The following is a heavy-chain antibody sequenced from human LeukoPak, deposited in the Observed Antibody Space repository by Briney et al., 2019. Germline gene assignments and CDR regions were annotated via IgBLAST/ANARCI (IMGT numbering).Heavy chain of an antibody. D-gene: IGHD6-19*01. CDR1: GFTLSNYD. Sequence: PGGSLRLSCAASGFTLSNYDMHWVRQATGKGLEWVSGIDIPGNTYYPDSVKGRFTMSRESAKNSLYLQMNSLRAGDTAVYFCARAVAGTHWFDPWGQGTLVTVSS. CDR2: IDIPGNT. V-gene: IGHV3-13*01. CDR3: ARAVAGTHWFDP. J-gene: IGHJ5*02.